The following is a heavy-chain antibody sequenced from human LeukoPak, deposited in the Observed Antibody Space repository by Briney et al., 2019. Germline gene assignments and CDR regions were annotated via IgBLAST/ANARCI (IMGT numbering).Heavy chain of an antibody. J-gene: IGHJ4*02. V-gene: IGHV4-34*01. Sequence: TSETLSLTCAVYGGSFSGYYWSWIRQPPGKGLEWIGEINHSGSTNYNPSLKSRVTISVDTSKNQFSLKLSSVTAADTAVYYCASTGIAAAGTRNLDYWGQGTLVTVSS. CDR2: INHSGST. D-gene: IGHD6-13*01. CDR3: ASTGIAAAGTRNLDY. CDR1: GGSFSGYY.